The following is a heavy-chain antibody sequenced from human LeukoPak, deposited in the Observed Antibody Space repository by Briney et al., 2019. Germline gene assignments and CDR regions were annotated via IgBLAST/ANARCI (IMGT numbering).Heavy chain of an antibody. CDR3: ASDYYDSSGCYYGFDY. Sequence: ASVKVSCKASGGTFSSYAISWVRQAPGQGLEWMGGIIPIFGTANYAQKFQGRVTITADESTSTAYMELSSLRSEDTVVYYCASDYYDSSGCYYGFDYWGQGTLVTVSS. D-gene: IGHD3-22*01. V-gene: IGHV1-69*01. CDR2: IIPIFGTA. CDR1: GGTFSSYA. J-gene: IGHJ4*02.